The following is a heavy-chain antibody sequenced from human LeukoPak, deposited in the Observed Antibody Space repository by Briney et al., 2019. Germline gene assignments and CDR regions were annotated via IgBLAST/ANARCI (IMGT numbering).Heavy chain of an antibody. CDR2: IKGKTDGGTT. CDR1: GFTFSNAW. D-gene: IGHD3-22*01. Sequence: PGGSLRLSCAASGFTFSNAWMSWVRQAPGKGLEWVGRIKGKTDGGTTDYAAPVKGRFTISRDDSKNTLYLQINSLKTEDTAVYYCTTDFFYDSSGGMDAFDIWGQGTMVTVSS. V-gene: IGHV3-15*01. CDR3: TTDFFYDSSGGMDAFDI. J-gene: IGHJ3*02.